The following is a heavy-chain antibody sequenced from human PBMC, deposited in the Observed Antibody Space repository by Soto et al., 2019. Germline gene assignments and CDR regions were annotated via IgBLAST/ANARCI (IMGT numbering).Heavy chain of an antibody. CDR1: GGSISSSNW. V-gene: IGHV4-4*02. CDR3: ARERKLLHTYYYYYGMDV. CDR2: VYHSGST. J-gene: IGHJ6*02. Sequence: LSLTCAVSGGSISSSNWWSWVRQPPGKGLEWIGEVYHSGSTNYNPSLKSRVTISVDKSKNQFSLKLSSVTAADTAVYYCARERKLLHTYYYYYGMDVWGQGTTVTVSS. D-gene: IGHD2-15*01.